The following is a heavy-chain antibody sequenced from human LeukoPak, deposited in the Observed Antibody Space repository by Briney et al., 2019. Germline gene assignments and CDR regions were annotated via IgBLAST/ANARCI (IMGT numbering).Heavy chain of an antibody. CDR3: ARARPVADVNWFDP. V-gene: IGHV3-48*02. Sequence: GGSLRLSCAASGFTFNAYAMNWVRQAPGKGLEWVSYISSSSSTIYYADSVKGRFTISRDNAKNSLYLQMNSLTDEDTALYYCARARPVADVNWFDPWGQGTLVTVSS. D-gene: IGHD6-19*01. CDR2: ISSSSSTI. J-gene: IGHJ5*02. CDR1: GFTFNAYA.